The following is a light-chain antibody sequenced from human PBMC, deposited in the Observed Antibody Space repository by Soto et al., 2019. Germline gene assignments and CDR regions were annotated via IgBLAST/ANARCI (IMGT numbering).Light chain of an antibody. CDR2: AAS. CDR1: QDIKNY. V-gene: IGKV1-16*02. J-gene: IGKJ4*01. CDR3: QQYHSYPLS. Sequence: DIQMTQSPSSLSASVGDTVTITCRASQDIKNYLAWFQQKPGQAPKSLIFAASSLQSGAPSKFIGSGSGTDFTLTISSLQAEDVATYFCQQYHSYPLSFGGGTKVDTK.